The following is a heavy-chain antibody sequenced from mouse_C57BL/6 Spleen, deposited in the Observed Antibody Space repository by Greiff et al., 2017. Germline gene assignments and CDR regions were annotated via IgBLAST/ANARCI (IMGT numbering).Heavy chain of an antibody. CDR3: ARGGVYDGYSSWFAY. CDR1: GYAFSSSW. J-gene: IGHJ3*01. D-gene: IGHD2-3*01. CDR2: IYPGDGDT. Sequence: VHLVESGPELVKPGASVKISCKASGYAFSSSWMNWVKQRPGKGLEWIGRIYPGDGDTNYNGKFKGKATLTADKSSSTAYMQLSSLTSEDSAVYFCARGGVYDGYSSWFAYWGQGTLVTVSA. V-gene: IGHV1-82*01.